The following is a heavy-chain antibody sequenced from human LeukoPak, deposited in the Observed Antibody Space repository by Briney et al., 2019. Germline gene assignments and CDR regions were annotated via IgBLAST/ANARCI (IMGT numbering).Heavy chain of an antibody. Sequence: PGGSLRLSCAASGFTFSSYTMSWVRQAPGRGLEWVSALSASSSTTYYADSVKGRFTISRDNSKNTLHLQMNSLRVEDTAVYHCAKESREYCSSSSCPNWLDPWGQGTLVTVSS. CDR3: AKESREYCSSSSCPNWLDP. D-gene: IGHD2-2*01. V-gene: IGHV3-23*01. J-gene: IGHJ5*02. CDR2: LSASSSTT. CDR1: GFTFSSYT.